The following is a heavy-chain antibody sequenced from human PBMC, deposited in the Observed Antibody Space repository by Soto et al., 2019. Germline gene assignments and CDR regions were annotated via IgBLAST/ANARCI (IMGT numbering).Heavy chain of an antibody. V-gene: IGHV3-49*03. Sequence: PGGSLRLSCTASGFTFGDYAINWFRQAPGKGLEWVAFIRNKAFGETLQYAASVKGRFAISRDDSRGIAYLQMNSLKTEDTAVYYCARDRASNSSGLEFDYWGQGILVTVSS. D-gene: IGHD4-4*01. J-gene: IGHJ4*02. CDR1: GFTFGDYA. CDR2: IRNKAFGETL. CDR3: ARDRASNSSGLEFDY.